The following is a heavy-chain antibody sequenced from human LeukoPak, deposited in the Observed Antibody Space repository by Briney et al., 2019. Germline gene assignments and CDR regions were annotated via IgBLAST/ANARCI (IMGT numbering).Heavy chain of an antibody. CDR3: ARRSYDNSGYVVDY. CDR2: IYPGDSET. J-gene: IGHJ4*02. Sequence: GESLKISCKGSGYSFTSYWIGWVRQMPGKGLEWMGIIYPGDSETRYRPSFQGQVTISADKSISTAYLQWSSLKASDSAIYYCARRSYDNSGYVVDYWGQGTLVTVSS. V-gene: IGHV5-51*01. D-gene: IGHD3-22*01. CDR1: GYSFTSYW.